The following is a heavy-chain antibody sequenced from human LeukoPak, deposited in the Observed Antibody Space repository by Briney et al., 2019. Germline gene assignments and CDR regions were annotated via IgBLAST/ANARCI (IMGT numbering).Heavy chain of an antibody. CDR1: GYTFTSYY. Sequence: ASVKVSCKASGYTFTSYYMHWVRQAPGQGLEWMGIINPSGGSTSYAQKFQGRVTMTRDTSTSTVYMELSSLRSEDTAVYYCASSSGGFHPFTHRGQGTLVTVSS. CDR2: INPSGGST. V-gene: IGHV1-46*01. D-gene: IGHD3-10*01. CDR3: ASSSGGFHPFTH. J-gene: IGHJ4*02.